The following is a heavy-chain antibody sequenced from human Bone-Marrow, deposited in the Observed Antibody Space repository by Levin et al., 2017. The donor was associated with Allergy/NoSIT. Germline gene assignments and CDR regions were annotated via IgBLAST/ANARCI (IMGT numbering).Heavy chain of an antibody. Sequence: ETLSLTCAASGFTVSSNYMTWVRQAPGKGLEWVSILYSGGAAHYAASVKGRFNIFKGDSNDTRFLHMDNLRAEDTAVYHCARGRYGDFDRWGQGTLVTVSS. CDR3: ARGRYGDFDR. D-gene: IGHD4-17*01. CDR2: LYSGGAA. CDR1: GFTVSSNY. J-gene: IGHJ4*02. V-gene: IGHV3-53*01.